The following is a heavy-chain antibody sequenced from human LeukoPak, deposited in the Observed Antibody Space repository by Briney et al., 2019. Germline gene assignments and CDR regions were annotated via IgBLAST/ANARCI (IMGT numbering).Heavy chain of an antibody. V-gene: IGHV3-7*01. D-gene: IGHD2-8*01. CDR3: VRDFYCHNGACFDF. CDR2: IKQDGSEK. J-gene: IGHJ4*02. Sequence: SGGSLRLSCAASGFTFSSYWMSWVRQAPGKGLEWVANIKQDGSEKYYVDSVKGRFTISRDNAKNSLYLQMNSLRAEDTAIYYCVRDFYCHNGACFDFWGQGTLVTVSS. CDR1: GFTFSSYW.